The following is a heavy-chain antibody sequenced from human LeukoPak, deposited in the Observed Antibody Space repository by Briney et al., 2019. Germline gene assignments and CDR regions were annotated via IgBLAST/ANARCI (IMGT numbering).Heavy chain of an antibody. CDR2: ISYDGSNK. Sequence: GGSLRLSCAASGFTFSSYAMHWVRQAPGKGLEWVAVISYDGSNKYYADSVKGRFTISRDNSKNTLYLQMNSLRAEDTAVYYCARENYDSSGYPNYGMDVWGQGTTVTVSS. V-gene: IGHV3-30-3*01. CDR1: GFTFSSYA. CDR3: ARENYDSSGYPNYGMDV. D-gene: IGHD3-22*01. J-gene: IGHJ6*02.